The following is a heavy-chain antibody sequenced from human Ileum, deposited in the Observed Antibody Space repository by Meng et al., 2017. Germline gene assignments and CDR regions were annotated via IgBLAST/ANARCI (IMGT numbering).Heavy chain of an antibody. Sequence: VLRQDAGQGLVRPSEYLSLTCSVAGDSVISGSYYWNWIRQSAGKGLEWIGYINYSGTAYYNASLGSRVSMSIDTSKNQFSLKLTSVTAADTAVYYCTRDQTSNGWGSFDSWGQGTLVTVSS. J-gene: IGHJ4*02. V-gene: IGHV4-61*01. CDR1: GDSVISGSYY. CDR3: TRDQTSNGWGSFDS. D-gene: IGHD7-27*01. CDR2: INYSGTA.